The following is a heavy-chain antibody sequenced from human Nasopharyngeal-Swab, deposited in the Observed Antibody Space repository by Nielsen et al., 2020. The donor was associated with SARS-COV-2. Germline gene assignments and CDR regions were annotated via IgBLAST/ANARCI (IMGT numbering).Heavy chain of an antibody. CDR2: NIPVFGPT. J-gene: IGHJ6*03. CDR3: ARESGSSQYSAYYMDV. D-gene: IGHD2-15*01. V-gene: IGHV1-69*06. CDR1: GGTFNSYA. Sequence: SVKVSCKPSGGTFNSYAFSWLRQAPAQGLEWMGRNIPVFGPTNYAQDFQGRVTITADKSTATAYMQLSSLRSEDTAVYYCARESGSSQYSAYYMDVWGKGTAVTVSS.